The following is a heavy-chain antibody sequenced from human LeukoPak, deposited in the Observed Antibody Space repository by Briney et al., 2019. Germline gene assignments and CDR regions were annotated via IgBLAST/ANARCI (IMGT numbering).Heavy chain of an antibody. Sequence: GGSLRLSCAASGFTFSSYDMHWVRQATGKGLEWVSAIGTTGDTYYPGSVKGRFTISRENAKNSLYLQMYSLRAGDTAVYYCAREGYNYGGNSQKIYYGMDVWGQGTTVTVSS. V-gene: IGHV3-13*01. CDR1: GFTFSSYD. CDR3: AREGYNYGGNSQKIYYGMDV. CDR2: IGTTGDT. D-gene: IGHD4-23*01. J-gene: IGHJ6*02.